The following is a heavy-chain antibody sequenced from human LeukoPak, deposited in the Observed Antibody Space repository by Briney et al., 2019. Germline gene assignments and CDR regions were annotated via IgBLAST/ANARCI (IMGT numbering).Heavy chain of an antibody. CDR1: GFIFNKAW. CDR2: IKSNIDGGTA. D-gene: IGHD5-12*01. J-gene: IGHJ4*02. CDR3: ATDWLDY. Sequence: GGSLRLSCAASGFIFNKAWMTWLRQAPGKGLEWVGRIKSNIDGGTADYAAPVKGRFTVSRDDSRNILYLQMNSLKIEDPAVYYCATDWLDYWGQGTLVTVSS. V-gene: IGHV3-15*01.